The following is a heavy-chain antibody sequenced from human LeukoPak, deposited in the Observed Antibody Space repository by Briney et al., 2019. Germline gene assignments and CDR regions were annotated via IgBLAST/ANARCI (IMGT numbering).Heavy chain of an antibody. J-gene: IGHJ3*02. CDR3: AKRYSGYGNAFDI. D-gene: IGHD5-12*01. CDR2: IYSSGST. Sequence: PSETLSLTCTVSGGSISSYYWSWIRQPPGKGLEWIGYIYSSGSTNYSPSLKSRVTISADTSKNQFSLKLYSVTAADTAVYYCAKRYSGYGNAFDIWGQGTMVTVSS. CDR1: GGSISSYY. V-gene: IGHV4-59*08.